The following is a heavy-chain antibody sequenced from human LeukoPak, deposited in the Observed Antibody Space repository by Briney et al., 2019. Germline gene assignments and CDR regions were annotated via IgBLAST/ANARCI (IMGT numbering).Heavy chain of an antibody. CDR1: GGSMSRYY. Sequence: PSETLSLTCTVSGGSMSRYYWSWIRQSPGKGLEWIGCIYYSGSTYYNPSLKSRVTISVDTSKNQFSLKLSSVTAADTAVYYCAREKGGSYLFDYWGQGTLVTVSS. CDR2: IYYSGST. CDR3: AREKGGSYLFDY. V-gene: IGHV4-59*12. D-gene: IGHD1-26*01. J-gene: IGHJ4*02.